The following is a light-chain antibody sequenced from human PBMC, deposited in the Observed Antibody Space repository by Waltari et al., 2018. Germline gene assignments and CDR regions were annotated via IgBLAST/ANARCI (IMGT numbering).Light chain of an antibody. Sequence: EIVLTQSPGTLSLSPGERATLPCRASQSVSSINLAWIQQKPGQAPRLLIHGASSRATGIPDRFSGIGSGTDFTLTVSRLEPEDFAVYYCQQYGSSPITFGQGTRLEIK. CDR1: QSVSSIN. J-gene: IGKJ5*01. CDR2: GAS. V-gene: IGKV3-20*01. CDR3: QQYGSSPIT.